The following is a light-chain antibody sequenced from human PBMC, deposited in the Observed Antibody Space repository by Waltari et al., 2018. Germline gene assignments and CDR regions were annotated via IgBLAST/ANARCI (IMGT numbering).Light chain of an antibody. Sequence: VLTQSPGTLSLSPGERATLSCRASQSITKRYFAWYQQKPGQAPRLLMYGASSRAAGIPDRFSGSGSGTDFTLTISGLEPEDSAVYYCQQYGSSVMYTFGQGTKLEIK. CDR2: GAS. CDR3: QQYGSSVMYT. J-gene: IGKJ2*01. V-gene: IGKV3-20*01. CDR1: QSITKRY.